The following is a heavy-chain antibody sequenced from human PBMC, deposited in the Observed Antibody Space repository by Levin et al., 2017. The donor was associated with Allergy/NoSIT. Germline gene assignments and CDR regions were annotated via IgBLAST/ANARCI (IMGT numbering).Heavy chain of an antibody. CDR2: ISTHNGNT. CDR1: GYTFKNYG. D-gene: IGHD3-3*01. J-gene: IGHJ6*03. Sequence: GESLKISCQASGYTFKNYGISWVRQAPGQGLEWMGWISTHNGNTNYAQSFQGRVTMTTDTSTSTADLELLSLLSDDTAVYYCARCGVTPVSYFYMDVWGKGTTVTVSS. CDR3: ARCGVTPVSYFYMDV. V-gene: IGHV1-18*01.